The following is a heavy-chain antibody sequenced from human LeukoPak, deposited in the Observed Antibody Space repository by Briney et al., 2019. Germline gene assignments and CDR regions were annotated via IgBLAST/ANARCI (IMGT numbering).Heavy chain of an antibody. Sequence: SETLSLTCTVSGGSISSGVYYWSWIRQHPGKGLEWIGYIYYSGSTYYNPSLKSRVTISVDTSKNQFSLKLSSVTAADTAVYYCASREGGRVGYFDYWGQGTLVTVSS. CDR1: GGSISSGVYY. CDR3: ASREGGRVGYFDY. J-gene: IGHJ4*02. V-gene: IGHV4-31*03. CDR2: IYYSGST.